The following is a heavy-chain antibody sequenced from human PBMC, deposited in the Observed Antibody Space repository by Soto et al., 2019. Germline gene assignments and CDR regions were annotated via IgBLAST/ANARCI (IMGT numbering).Heavy chain of an antibody. J-gene: IGHJ3*02. Sequence: QVPLVQSGAEVKKPGASVKVSCKASGYTFTSYDINWVRQATGQGLEWMGWMNPNSGNTGYAQKFQGRVTMTRNTSISTAYMELSSLRSEDTAVYYCARGRGVRYSSRSVWAFDIWGQGTMVTVSS. D-gene: IGHD6-13*01. CDR3: ARGRGVRYSSRSVWAFDI. CDR1: GYTFTSYD. CDR2: MNPNSGNT. V-gene: IGHV1-8*01.